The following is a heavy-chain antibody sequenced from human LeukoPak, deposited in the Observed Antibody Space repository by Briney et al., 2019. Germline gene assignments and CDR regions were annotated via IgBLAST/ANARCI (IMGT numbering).Heavy chain of an antibody. CDR3: ARGFGDYYGSGSYDVDY. CDR2: IYYSGST. V-gene: IGHV4-59*01. J-gene: IGHJ4*02. Sequence: SETLSLTCTVSGGSISSYYWSWIRQPPGKGLEWIGYIYYSGSTNYNPSLKSRVTISVDTSKNQFSLKLSSVTAADTAVYCCARGFGDYYGSGSYDVDYWGQGTLVTVSS. D-gene: IGHD3-10*01. CDR1: GGSISSYY.